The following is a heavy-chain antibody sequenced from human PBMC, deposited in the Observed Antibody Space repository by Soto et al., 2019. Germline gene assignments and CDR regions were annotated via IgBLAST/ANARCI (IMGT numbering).Heavy chain of an antibody. Sequence: ASVKVSCKASGGTFSSYATSWVRQAPGQGLEWMGGIIPIFGTTNYAQKFQGRVTITADESTSTAYMEVSSLRSEDTAVYYCARGAYYDFWSGYRYYYNMDVWGQGTTVTVSS. J-gene: IGHJ6*02. CDR3: ARGAYYDFWSGYRYYYNMDV. CDR1: GGTFSSYA. V-gene: IGHV1-69*13. CDR2: IIPIFGTT. D-gene: IGHD3-3*01.